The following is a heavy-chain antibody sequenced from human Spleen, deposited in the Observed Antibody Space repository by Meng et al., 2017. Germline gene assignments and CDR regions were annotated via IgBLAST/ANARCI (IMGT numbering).Heavy chain of an antibody. J-gene: IGHJ4*01. Sequence: QVHLQQWGAGLLKPSETLSLTCVVSGGSFSDYYWSWIRQHPGKGLEWIGYIYYSGSTYYNPSLKSRLTISVDTSQNQFSLNLTSVTAADTAVYYCAVFSSGWGPFDCWGQGTLVTVSS. CDR2: IYYSGST. CDR1: GGSFSDYY. D-gene: IGHD6-19*01. CDR3: AVFSSGWGPFDC. V-gene: IGHV4-34*01.